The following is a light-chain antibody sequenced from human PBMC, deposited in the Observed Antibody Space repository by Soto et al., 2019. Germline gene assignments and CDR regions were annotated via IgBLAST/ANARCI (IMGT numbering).Light chain of an antibody. Sequence: EVVMTQSPDTLSVSPGDGATLSCRASQNVHSDLAWYQQKPGQAPRLVIYDTSTRATDIPVRFTGGGSGTEFTLPISGLKSEDFAVYYCQQYNNWPLTFGGGTKVEIK. CDR2: DTS. CDR3: QQYNNWPLT. CDR1: QNVHSD. V-gene: IGKV3-15*01. J-gene: IGKJ4*01.